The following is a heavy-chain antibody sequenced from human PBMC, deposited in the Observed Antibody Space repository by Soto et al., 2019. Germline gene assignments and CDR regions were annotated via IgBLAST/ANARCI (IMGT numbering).Heavy chain of an antibody. Sequence: GGSLRLSCAASGFTFSRYAMHWVRQAPGEGLEWVAVISRDGSSKYYGDSVKGRFTVSRDNSNNPLYLSMTSLRPDDTAVFYCARSRNGAVPDSINFWGQGPLVTVSS. CDR3: ARSRNGAVPDSINF. CDR2: ISRDGSSK. V-gene: IGHV3-30-3*01. D-gene: IGHD2-8*01. J-gene: IGHJ1*01. CDR1: GFTFSRYA.